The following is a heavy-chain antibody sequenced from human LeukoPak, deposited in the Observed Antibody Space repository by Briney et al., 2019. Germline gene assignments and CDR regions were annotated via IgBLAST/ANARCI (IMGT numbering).Heavy chain of an antibody. CDR1: GFTFSSYA. CDR3: ARGFLGRAGTLFDAFDI. CDR2: ISGSGGST. J-gene: IGHJ3*02. Sequence: GGSLRLSCAASGFTFSSYAMSWVRQAPGKGLEWVSAISGSGGSTYYADSVKGRFTISRDNSKNTLYLQMNSLRAEDTAVYYCARGFLGRAGTLFDAFDIWGQGTMVTVSS. D-gene: IGHD6-13*01. V-gene: IGHV3-23*01.